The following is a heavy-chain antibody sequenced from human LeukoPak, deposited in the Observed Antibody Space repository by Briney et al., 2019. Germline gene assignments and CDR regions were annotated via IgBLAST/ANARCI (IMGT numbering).Heavy chain of an antibody. CDR2: IHHSGTT. CDR1: GGSISSDIW. CDR3: LRDKYGYNWFDP. D-gene: IGHD4-17*01. Sequence: PSETLSLTCAVSGGSISSDIWWSWVRQPPGKGLEWIGEIHHSGTTAFKPSLKSRVIMSVDTSTNHFSLKLSSVTAADTAVYYCLRDKYGYNWFDPWGQGTLVTVSS. V-gene: IGHV4-4*02. J-gene: IGHJ5*02.